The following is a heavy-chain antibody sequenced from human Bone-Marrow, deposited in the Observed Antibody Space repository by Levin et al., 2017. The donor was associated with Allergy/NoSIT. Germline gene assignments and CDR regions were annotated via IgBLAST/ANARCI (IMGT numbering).Heavy chain of an antibody. CDR1: GFTFSSNW. D-gene: IGHD1-7*01. CDR3: AKDRVWNSLDS. V-gene: IGHV3-74*01. CDR2: VNTDGSDI. Sequence: ASVKVSCAASGFTFSSNWMNWVRQAPGKGLVWVSRVNTDGSDIAYADSVKGRFTIFRDNAKNTLFLQMNNLRVEDTAVYYCAKDRVWNSLDSWGQGTLVTVSS. J-gene: IGHJ4*02.